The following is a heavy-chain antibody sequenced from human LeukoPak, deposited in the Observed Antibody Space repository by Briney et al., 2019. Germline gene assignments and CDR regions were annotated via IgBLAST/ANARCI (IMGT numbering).Heavy chain of an antibody. CDR1: GGSFSGYY. CDR3: ARHSWGSGSYAYYYGMDV. Sequence: PSETLSLTCAVYGGSFSGYYWSWTRQPPGKGLEWIGEINHSESTNYNPSLKSRVTISVDTSKNQFSLKLSSVTAADTAVYYCARHSWGSGSYAYYYGMDVWGQGTTVTVSS. CDR2: INHSEST. J-gene: IGHJ6*02. V-gene: IGHV4-34*01. D-gene: IGHD3-10*01.